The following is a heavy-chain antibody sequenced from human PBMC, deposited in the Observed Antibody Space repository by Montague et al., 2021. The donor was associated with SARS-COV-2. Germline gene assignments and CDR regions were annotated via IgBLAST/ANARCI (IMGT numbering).Heavy chain of an antibody. V-gene: IGHV6-1*01. CDR3: AREGTVPGPWGIYYDD. D-gene: IGHD3-16*01. J-gene: IGHJ4*02. CDR2: TYYRSKWYT. CDR1: GDSVSSNSAA. Sequence: CAISGDSVSSNSAAWNWIRQSPSGGLEWLGRTYYRSKWYTDYAPSVKTRITITPDTSNNQFSLHLNPVTPGDTAVYYCAREGTVPGPWGIYYDDWGQGTLVTVSS.